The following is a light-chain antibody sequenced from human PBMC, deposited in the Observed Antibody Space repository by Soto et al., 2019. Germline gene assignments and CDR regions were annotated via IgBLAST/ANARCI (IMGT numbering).Light chain of an antibody. CDR1: QSISNY. J-gene: IGKJ3*01. Sequence: DLQMTQSPSSLSASVGDRVTITCRASQSISNYLNWYQQKPGKAPKLLIYAASSLQSGVPSRFSSSGSGTDFTLTISSLQPEYFATYSCQQSYTTLFTFGPGTNVDI. V-gene: IGKV1-39*01. CDR2: AAS. CDR3: QQSYTTLFT.